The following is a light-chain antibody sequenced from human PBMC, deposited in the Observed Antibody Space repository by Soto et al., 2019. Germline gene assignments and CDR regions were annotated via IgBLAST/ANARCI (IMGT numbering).Light chain of an antibody. CDR3: QQYYTWPRT. V-gene: IGKV3-15*01. CDR1: QSVSTN. Sequence: EIVMTQSPGTLSVSPGEGATLSCRASQSVSTNLAWYHQKPDQAPRLLIYGASTTATGMPARFSGSGSGTEFTLTSSSLQSEDFAVYYCQQYYTWPRTFGQGTRVEIK. CDR2: GAS. J-gene: IGKJ1*01.